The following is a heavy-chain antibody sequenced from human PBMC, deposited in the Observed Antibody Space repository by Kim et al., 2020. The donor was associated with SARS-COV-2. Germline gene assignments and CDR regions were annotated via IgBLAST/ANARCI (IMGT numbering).Heavy chain of an antibody. Sequence: GGSLRLSCAASGFTVSSNYMSWVRQAPGKGLEWVSVIYSGGSTYYADSVKGRFTISRDNSKNTLYLQMNSLRAEDTAVYYCARDYRITIFGVASHPGMDVWGQGTTVTVSS. CDR1: GFTVSSNY. CDR2: IYSGGST. CDR3: ARDYRITIFGVASHPGMDV. D-gene: IGHD3-3*01. V-gene: IGHV3-53*01. J-gene: IGHJ6*02.